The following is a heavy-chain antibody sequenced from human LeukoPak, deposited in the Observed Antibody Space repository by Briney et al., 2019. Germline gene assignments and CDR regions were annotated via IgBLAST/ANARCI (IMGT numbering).Heavy chain of an antibody. D-gene: IGHD3-22*01. Sequence: PSETLSLTCGVSGGSITSTNYWTWVRQPPGKGLEWIGHIYGSGSTNYNPSLKSRVTISVDTSKNQFSLKLSSVTAADTAVYYCVNSGYTHWYFDLWGRGTLVTVSS. J-gene: IGHJ2*01. CDR1: GGSITSTNY. CDR2: IYGSGST. CDR3: VNSGYTHWYFDL. V-gene: IGHV4-4*02.